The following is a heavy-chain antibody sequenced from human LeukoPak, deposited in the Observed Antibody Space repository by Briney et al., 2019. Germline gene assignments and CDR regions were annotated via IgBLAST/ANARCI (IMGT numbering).Heavy chain of an antibody. CDR3: AKGYYYDSSGYYPLDY. CDR2: ISGSSGST. V-gene: IGHV3-23*01. J-gene: IGHJ4*02. CDR1: GFTFSSYA. Sequence: PGGSLRLSCAAPGFTFSSYAMSWVRQAPGKGLEWVSAISGSSGSTYYADSVKGRFTISRDNSKNTLYLQMNSLRAEDTAVYYCAKGYYYDSSGYYPLDYWGQGTLVTVSS. D-gene: IGHD3-22*01.